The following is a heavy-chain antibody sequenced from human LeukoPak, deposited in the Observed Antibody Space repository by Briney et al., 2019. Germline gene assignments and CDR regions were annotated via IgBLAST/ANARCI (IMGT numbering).Heavy chain of an antibody. Sequence: GGSLRLSCEASGYTFKGYGLTWVRQAPGKGLEWVALISYDGTNQYYADSVKGRFTMSRDNSKNTLYLQMNSLRAEDTAVYYCARDYRSGSYSGGAIDYWGQGTLVTVSS. V-gene: IGHV3-30*03. D-gene: IGHD1-26*01. CDR3: ARDYRSGSYSGGAIDY. J-gene: IGHJ4*02. CDR2: ISYDGTNQ. CDR1: GYTFKGYG.